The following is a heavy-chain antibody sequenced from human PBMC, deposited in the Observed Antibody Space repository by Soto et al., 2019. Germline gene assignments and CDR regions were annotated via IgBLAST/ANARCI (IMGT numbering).Heavy chain of an antibody. Sequence: QVQLVQSGAEVKKPGSSVKVSCKASGGTFSSYVISWVRQAPGQGLEWMGGIIPIFGTPNYAQKFQGRVTITADESTSTADMELSGLRSEDTAVYYCATAAPAGDGGYYGMDVWGQGTTVTVSS. CDR3: ATAAPAGDGGYYGMDV. V-gene: IGHV1-69*12. CDR1: GGTFSSYV. J-gene: IGHJ6*02. D-gene: IGHD6-13*01. CDR2: IIPIFGTP.